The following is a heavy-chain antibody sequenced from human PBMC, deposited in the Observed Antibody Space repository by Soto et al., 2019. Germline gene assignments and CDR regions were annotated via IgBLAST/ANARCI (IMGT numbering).Heavy chain of an antibody. J-gene: IGHJ4*02. CDR1: GGSISSYY. V-gene: IGHV4-59*12. D-gene: IGHD6-13*01. CDR2: INHSGST. CDR3: ARRVRYSSSWYFDY. Sequence: SETLSLTCTVSGGSISSYYWSWIRQPPGKGLEWIGYINHSGSTNYNPSLKSRVTISVDTSKNQFSLKLSSVTAADTAVYYCARRVRYSSSWYFDYWGQGTLVTVSS.